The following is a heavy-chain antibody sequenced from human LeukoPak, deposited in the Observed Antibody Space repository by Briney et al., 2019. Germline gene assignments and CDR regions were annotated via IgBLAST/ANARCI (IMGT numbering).Heavy chain of an antibody. Sequence: PGGSLRLSCAASGFTFDDYGMSWVRQAPGKGLEWVSGINWNGGSTGYADSVKGRFTISRDNAKNSLYLQMNSLRAEDTALYYCARVSRWLVAYYFDYWGQGTLVTVSS. CDR3: ARVSRWLVAYYFDY. CDR2: INWNGGST. V-gene: IGHV3-20*04. J-gene: IGHJ4*02. D-gene: IGHD6-19*01. CDR1: GFTFDDYG.